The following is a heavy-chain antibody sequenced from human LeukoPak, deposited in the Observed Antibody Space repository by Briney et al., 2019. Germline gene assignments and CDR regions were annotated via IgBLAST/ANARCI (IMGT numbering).Heavy chain of an antibody. V-gene: IGHV1-69*05. CDR1: GGTFSSYA. CDR3: AREHDYGDYGPAFDI. Sequence: SVKVSCKASGGTFSSYAISWVRQAPGQGLEWVGGIIPIFGTANYAQKFQGRVTITTDESTSTAYMELSSLRSEDTAVYYCAREHDYGDYGPAFDIWGQGTMVTVSS. J-gene: IGHJ3*02. D-gene: IGHD4-17*01. CDR2: IIPIFGTA.